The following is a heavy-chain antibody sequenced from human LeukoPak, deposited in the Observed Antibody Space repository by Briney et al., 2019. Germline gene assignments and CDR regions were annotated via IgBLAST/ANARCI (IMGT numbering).Heavy chain of an antibody. Sequence: PGGSLRLSCAASGFTFSSYAMSWVRQAPGKGLEWVSGISGSGGSTFFADSVKGRFTISRDSSKNTLNLQMNSLRAEDTAVYYCAKGFGVVPAARYYYMDVWGKGTTVTVSS. CDR3: AKGFGVVPAARYYYMDV. V-gene: IGHV3-23*01. CDR1: GFTFSSYA. J-gene: IGHJ6*03. D-gene: IGHD2-2*01. CDR2: ISGSGGST.